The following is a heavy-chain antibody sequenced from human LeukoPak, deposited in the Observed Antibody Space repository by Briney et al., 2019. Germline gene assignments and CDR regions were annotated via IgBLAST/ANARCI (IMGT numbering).Heavy chain of an antibody. J-gene: IGHJ4*02. CDR1: GGSISSYY. Sequence: SETLSLTCTVSGGSISSYYWSWIRQPPGKGLEWIGYIYYNGSTNYNPSLKSRVTISVDTSKNQFSLKLSSVTAADTAVYYCASGLTGYYDWYFDYWGQGTLVTVSS. V-gene: IGHV4-59*01. D-gene: IGHD3-9*01. CDR2: IYYNGST. CDR3: ASGLTGYYDWYFDY.